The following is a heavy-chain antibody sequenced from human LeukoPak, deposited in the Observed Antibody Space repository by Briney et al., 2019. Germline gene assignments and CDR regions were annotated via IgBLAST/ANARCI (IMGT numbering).Heavy chain of an antibody. D-gene: IGHD3-9*01. CDR3: ARDPGITIFYAGSGY. CDR2: ISSSSSYI. J-gene: IGHJ4*02. CDR1: GFTFSSYS. V-gene: IGHV3-21*01. Sequence: PGGSLRLSCAASGFTFSSYSMNWVRQAPGKGLEWVSSISSSSSYIYYADSVKGRFTISRDNAKNSLYLQMNSLRAEDTAVYYCARDPGITIFYAGSGYWGQGTLVTVSS.